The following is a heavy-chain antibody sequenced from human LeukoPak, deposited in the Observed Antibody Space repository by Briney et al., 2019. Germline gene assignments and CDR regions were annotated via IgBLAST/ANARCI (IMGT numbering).Heavy chain of an antibody. CDR2: IYSDGIST. J-gene: IGHJ4*02. D-gene: IGHD1-26*01. Sequence: QPGGSLRLSCAASGFTFSSYWMHWVRQAPGKGLVWVSRIYSDGISTSYADPVKGRFTISRDNAKNTLYLQMNSLKAEDTAIYYCAREGGSYSNYFDYWGQGTLVTVSS. V-gene: IGHV3-74*01. CDR1: GFTFSSYW. CDR3: AREGGSYSNYFDY.